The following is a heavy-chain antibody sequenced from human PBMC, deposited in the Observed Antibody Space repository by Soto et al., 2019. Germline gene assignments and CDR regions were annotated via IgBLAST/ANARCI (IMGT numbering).Heavy chain of an antibody. J-gene: IGHJ6*02. D-gene: IGHD3-3*01. Sequence: QVQLVQSGAEVKKPGSSVKVSCKASGGTFSSYAISWVRQAPGQGLEWMGGIIPIFGTANYAQKFQGRVTITADESTSTAYMGLDSLRCEDTAVYYWASSALQLRYYYYYGMGVWGQGTTVTVSS. V-gene: IGHV1-69*12. CDR2: IIPIFGTA. CDR1: GGTFSSYA. CDR3: ASSALQLRYYYYYGMGV.